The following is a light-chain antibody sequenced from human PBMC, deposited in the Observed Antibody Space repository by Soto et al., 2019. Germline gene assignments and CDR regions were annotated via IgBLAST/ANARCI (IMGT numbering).Light chain of an antibody. V-gene: IGKV3-11*01. CDR2: DVT. J-gene: IGKJ3*01. Sequence: EIVLTQSPATLSLSPGERATLSCRASQSVSNYLAWYQQKPGQAPRLLIYDVTNRATGIPSRFSGSGSGTVFTLTISSLEPEDLAVYYCQSVFNFGPGTKVDIK. CDR1: QSVSNY. CDR3: QSVFN.